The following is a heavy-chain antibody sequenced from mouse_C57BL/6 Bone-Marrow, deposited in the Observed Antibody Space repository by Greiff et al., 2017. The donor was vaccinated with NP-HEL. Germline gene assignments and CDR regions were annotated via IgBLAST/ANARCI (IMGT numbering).Heavy chain of an antibody. V-gene: IGHV1-59*01. CDR1: GYTFTSYW. CDR2: IDPSDSYT. J-gene: IGHJ2*01. CDR3: ARGCRVATGDYVDY. Sequence: QVQLQQPGAELVRPGTSVKLSCKASGYTFTSYWMHWVKQRPGQGLEWIGVIDPSDSYTNYNQKFKGKATLTVDTSSSTAYMQLSSLTSEDSAVYYCARGCRVATGDYVDYWGQGTTLTVSS. D-gene: IGHD1-1*02.